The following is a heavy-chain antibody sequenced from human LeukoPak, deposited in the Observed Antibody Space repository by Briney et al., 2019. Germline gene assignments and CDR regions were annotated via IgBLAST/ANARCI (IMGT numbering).Heavy chain of an antibody. J-gene: IGHJ4*02. CDR1: GGSISSGDYY. D-gene: IGHD5-24*01. CDR2: IYCSGST. CDR3: ARGGDGYNYAHFDY. V-gene: IGHV4-30-4*08. Sequence: PSETLSLTCTVSGGSISSGDYYWSWIRQPPGKGLEWIGYIYCSGSTYYNPSLKSRVTISVGTSKNQFSLKLSSVTAADTAVYYCARGGDGYNYAHFDYWGQGTLVTVSS.